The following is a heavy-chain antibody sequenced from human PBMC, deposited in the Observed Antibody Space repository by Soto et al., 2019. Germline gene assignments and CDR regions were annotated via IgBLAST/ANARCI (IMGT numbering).Heavy chain of an antibody. J-gene: IGHJ4*02. CDR2: IYPGDSDT. V-gene: IGHV5-51*01. CDR3: ARSRNYDYIWGSYPQTSYFDY. Sequence: GESLKISCKGSGYSFTSYWIGWVRQMPGKGLEWMGIIYPGDSDTRYSPSFQGQVTISADKSISTAYLQWSSLKASDTAMYYCARSRNYDYIWGSYPQTSYFDYWGQGTLVTVSS. CDR1: GYSFTSYW. D-gene: IGHD3-16*02.